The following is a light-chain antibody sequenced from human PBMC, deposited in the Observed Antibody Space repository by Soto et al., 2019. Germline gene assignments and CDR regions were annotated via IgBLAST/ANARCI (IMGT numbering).Light chain of an antibody. CDR2: EVS. CDR3: TSFAPGRIYV. CDR1: SSDIGAYDL. V-gene: IGLV2-14*03. Sequence: QSVLTHPASLSGSPGQSLNIYCSGSSSDIGAYDLVSWYQQHPGRAPKLIIYEVSHRFSGLSYRFSGSKSGNTASLTISGLQAEDEGDYYCTSFAPGRIYVFGNGTKVTAL. J-gene: IGLJ1*01.